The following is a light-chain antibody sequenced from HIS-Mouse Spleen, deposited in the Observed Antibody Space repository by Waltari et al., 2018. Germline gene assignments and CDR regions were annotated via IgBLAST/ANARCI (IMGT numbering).Light chain of an antibody. CDR3: QQYNNWPPWT. CDR1: QSVSSN. J-gene: IGKJ1*01. V-gene: IGKV3-15*01. CDR2: GAP. Sequence: EIVMTQSPATLSVSPGERATLSCRAGQSVSSNLAWYQQKPGQAPRLLIFGAPTRTTSIPARFSGSGSGTEFTLTISSLQSEDFAVYYCQQYNNWPPWTFGQGTKVEIK.